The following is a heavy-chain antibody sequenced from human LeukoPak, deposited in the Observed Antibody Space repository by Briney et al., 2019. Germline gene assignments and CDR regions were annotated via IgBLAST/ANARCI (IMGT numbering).Heavy chain of an antibody. Sequence: PGGSLRLPCAASGFSFSNYSMNWVRQAPGKGLAWVSCISSTSRYIYYADSVKGRFTISRDNAKNSLYLQMNSLRAEDTAVYYCARDVSWYVWGGIDIWGQGTMVTVSS. CDR3: ARDVSWYVWGGIDI. CDR1: GFSFSNYS. CDR2: ISSTSRYI. D-gene: IGHD3-16*01. V-gene: IGHV3-21*01. J-gene: IGHJ3*02.